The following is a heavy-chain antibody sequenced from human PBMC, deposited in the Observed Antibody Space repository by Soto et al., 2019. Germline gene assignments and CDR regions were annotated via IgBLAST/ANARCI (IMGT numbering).Heavy chain of an antibody. V-gene: IGHV3-30*18. J-gene: IGHJ4*02. CDR2: ISYDGSNK. CDR3: AKQTGYSSGWYSVLEYYFDY. D-gene: IGHD6-19*01. CDR1: GFTFSSYG. Sequence: GGSLRLSCAASGFTFSSYGMHWVRQAPGKGLEWVAVISYDGSNKYYADSVKGRFTISRDNSKNTLYLQMNSLRAEDTAVYYCAKQTGYSSGWYSVLEYYFDYWGQGTLVTVSS.